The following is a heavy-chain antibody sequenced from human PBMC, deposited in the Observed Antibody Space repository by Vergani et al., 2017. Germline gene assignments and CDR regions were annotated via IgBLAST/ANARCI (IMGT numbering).Heavy chain of an antibody. V-gene: IGHV1-18*01. Sequence: QVQLVQSGAEVKKPGASVKVSCKASGYTFSTYGISWVRQAPGQGLEWMGWISAYNGNTNYPEKFQGRLTMTTDTSTRTAYMELRSLRSDDTAVYYCARICSTNTCYFVRPELDYYYMDVWGKGTTVTVSS. CDR1: GYTFSTYG. J-gene: IGHJ6*03. CDR2: ISAYNGNT. CDR3: ARICSTNTCYFVRPELDYYYMDV. D-gene: IGHD2-21*01.